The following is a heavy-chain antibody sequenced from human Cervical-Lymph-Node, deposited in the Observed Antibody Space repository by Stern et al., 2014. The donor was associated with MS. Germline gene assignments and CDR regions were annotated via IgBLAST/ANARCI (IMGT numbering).Heavy chain of an antibody. CDR1: GYSFTSYW. Sequence: CKGSGYSFTSYWIGWVRQMPGKGLEWMGIIYPGDSDTRYSPSFQGPVTISADKSISTAYLQWSSLKASDTAMYYCARHRWELLDAFDIWGQGTMVTVSS. V-gene: IGHV5-51*01. CDR3: ARHRWELLDAFDI. J-gene: IGHJ3*02. CDR2: IYPGDSDT. D-gene: IGHD1-26*01.